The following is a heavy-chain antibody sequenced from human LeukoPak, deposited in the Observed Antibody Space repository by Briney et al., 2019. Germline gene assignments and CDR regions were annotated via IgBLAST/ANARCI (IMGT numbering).Heavy chain of an antibody. V-gene: IGHV3-23*01. J-gene: IGHJ6*03. CDR3: AKSIYFGSGRYYMDV. CDR1: GFTFSDSY. Sequence: GGSLRLSCAASGFTFSDSYMSWVRQAPGKGLEWVSVISPGGSSTFYVNSVKGRFTISRDNSKNTLYLQVSSLRAEDTAIFYCAKSIYFGSGRYYMDVWGKGTTVTISS. D-gene: IGHD3-10*01. CDR2: ISPGGSST.